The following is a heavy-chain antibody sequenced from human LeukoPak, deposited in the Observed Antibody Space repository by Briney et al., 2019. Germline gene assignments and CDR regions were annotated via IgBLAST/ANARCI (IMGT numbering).Heavy chain of an antibody. CDR1: GGTFSSYA. J-gene: IGHJ5*02. CDR3: ARERGAHTILGTFDP. Sequence: SVKVSCKASGGTFSSYAISWVRQAPGQGLEWMGGIIPIFGTANYAQKFQGRVTITADESTSTAHMELSSLRSEDTAVYYCARERGAHTILGTFDPWGQGTLVTVSS. CDR2: IIPIFGTA. V-gene: IGHV1-69*13. D-gene: IGHD3-3*01.